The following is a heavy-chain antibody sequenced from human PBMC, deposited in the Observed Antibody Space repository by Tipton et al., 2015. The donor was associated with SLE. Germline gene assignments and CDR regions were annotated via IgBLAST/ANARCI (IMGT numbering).Heavy chain of an antibody. D-gene: IGHD3-3*01. CDR3: TTDRWARGIFGH. CDR1: GYTFTSYY. CDR2: INPSGGST. J-gene: IGHJ1*01. Sequence: QLVQSGAEVKKPGASVKVSCKASGYTFTSYYMHWVRQAPGQGLEWMGIINPSGGSTSYAQKFQGRVTMTRDTSTSTVYMELSSLRSEDTAVYYCTTDRWARGIFGHWGQGTLVTVSS. V-gene: IGHV1-46*01.